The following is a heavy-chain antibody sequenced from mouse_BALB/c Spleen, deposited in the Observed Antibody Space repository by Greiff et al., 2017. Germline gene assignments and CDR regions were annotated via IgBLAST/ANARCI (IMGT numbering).Heavy chain of an antibody. V-gene: IGHV5-17*02. CDR2: ISSGSSTI. CDR1: GFTFSSFG. D-gene: IGHD2-14*01. Sequence: EVQLQESGGGLVQPGGSRKLSCAASGFTFSSFGMHWVRQAPEKGLEWVAYISSGSSTIYYADTVKGRFTISRDNPKNTLFLQMTSLRSEDTAMYYCARGGYDGFDYWGQGTTLTVSS. J-gene: IGHJ2*01. CDR3: ARGGYDGFDY.